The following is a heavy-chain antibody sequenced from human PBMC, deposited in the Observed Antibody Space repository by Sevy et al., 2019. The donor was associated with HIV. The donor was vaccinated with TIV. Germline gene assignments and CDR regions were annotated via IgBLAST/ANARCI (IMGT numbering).Heavy chain of an antibody. D-gene: IGHD1-1*01. Sequence: GGSLRLSCAASGFTFSSYRMTWVRQAPGKGLEWVSCISNTSAYINYSDSVKGRFTISRDNGKNLLYLQMDSLRAEDTAVYYCARAVLEISTWRSDYWGQGTLVTVSS. J-gene: IGHJ4*02. CDR3: ARAVLEISTWRSDY. CDR2: ISNTSAYI. V-gene: IGHV3-21*01. CDR1: GFTFSSYR.